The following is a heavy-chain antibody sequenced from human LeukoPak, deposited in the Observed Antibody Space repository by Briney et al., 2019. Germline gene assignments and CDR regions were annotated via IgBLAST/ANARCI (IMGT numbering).Heavy chain of an antibody. V-gene: IGHV3-33*06. D-gene: IGHD6-13*01. Sequence: GGSLRLSCAASGFSFSSYGMHWVRQAPGKGLEWVAVIWYDGSNKYYADSVKGRFTISGDSSKNTLYLQMNGLRAEDTAVYYCAKQGPPAVGIYDYWGQGTLVTVSS. CDR3: AKQGPPAVGIYDY. CDR1: GFSFSSYG. J-gene: IGHJ4*02. CDR2: IWYDGSNK.